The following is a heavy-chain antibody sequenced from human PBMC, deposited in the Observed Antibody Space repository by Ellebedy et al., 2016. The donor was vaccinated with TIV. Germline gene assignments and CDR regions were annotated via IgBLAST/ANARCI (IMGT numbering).Heavy chain of an antibody. Sequence: PGGSLRLSCAASGFNFNSNWMHWVRHAPGRGLVWVSRILIDGTANYADAVRGRFTISKDSAKKTLYLEMNSLRDEDTAVDYCARNGFYGMNVWGHGTTVIVSS. V-gene: IGHV3-74*01. D-gene: IGHD4-17*01. CDR3: ARNGFYGMNV. J-gene: IGHJ6*02. CDR2: ILIDGTA. CDR1: GFNFNSNW.